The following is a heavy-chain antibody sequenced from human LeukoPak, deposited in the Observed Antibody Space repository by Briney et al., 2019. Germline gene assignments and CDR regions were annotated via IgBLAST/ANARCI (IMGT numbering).Heavy chain of an antibody. CDR3: ARDGGASTPFDY. J-gene: IGHJ4*02. D-gene: IGHD2-15*01. Sequence: GGSLRLSCAASGFTFSNFWIHWVRHAPGKGLVWVSRITIDDSSPNYAASVNGRFTISRDNAKSTVYLQMNSLTEEDTAVYYCARDGGASTPFDYWGQGTLVTVS. CDR1: GFTFSNFW. CDR2: ITIDDSSP. V-gene: IGHV3-74*01.